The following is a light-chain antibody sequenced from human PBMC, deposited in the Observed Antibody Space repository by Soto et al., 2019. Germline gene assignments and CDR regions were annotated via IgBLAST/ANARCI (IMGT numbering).Light chain of an antibody. J-gene: IGKJ1*01. V-gene: IGKV3-15*01. CDR1: QSVSSN. CDR2: GAS. Sequence: VVMSQSLATLSVSQGERATLSCRASQSVSSNLAWYQQKPGQAPRLLIYGASTGATGIPARFSGSGSGTEFTLTISSLQSEDFAVYYCQEYNNWPPKTFGQGTKV. CDR3: QEYNNWPPKT.